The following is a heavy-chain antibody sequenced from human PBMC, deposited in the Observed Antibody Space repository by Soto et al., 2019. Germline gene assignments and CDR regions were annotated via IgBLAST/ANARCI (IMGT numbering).Heavy chain of an antibody. CDR3: ERDGGGLRNGPPGGMDV. J-gene: IGHJ6*02. V-gene: IGHV3-21*01. CDR1: GFTFSSYS. Sequence: GGSLRLSCAASGFTFSSYSMNWVRQAPGKGLEWVSSISSSSSYIYYADSVKGRFTISRDNAKNSLYLQMNSLRAEETAVYYCERDGGGLRNGPPGGMDVWGQGTTVTVSS. D-gene: IGHD3-16*01. CDR2: ISSSSSYI.